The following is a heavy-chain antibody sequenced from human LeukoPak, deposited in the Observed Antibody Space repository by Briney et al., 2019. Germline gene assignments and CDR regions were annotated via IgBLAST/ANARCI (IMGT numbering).Heavy chain of an antibody. CDR3: AREARDHDSGYDWGYYYYYMDV. CDR1: GGSISSGSYY. V-gene: IGHV4-61*02. J-gene: IGHJ6*03. D-gene: IGHD5-12*01. CDR2: IYTSGST. Sequence: SETLSLTCTVSGGSISSGSYYWSWIRQPAGKGLEWIGRIYTSGSTNYNPSLKSRVTISVDTSKNQFSLKLSSVTAADTAVYYCAREARDHDSGYDWGYYYYYMDVWGKGTTVTVSS.